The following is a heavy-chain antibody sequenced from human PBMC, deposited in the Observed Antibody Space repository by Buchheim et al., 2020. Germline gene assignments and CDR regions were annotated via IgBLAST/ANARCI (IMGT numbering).Heavy chain of an antibody. Sequence: QVQLQESGPGLVKPSGTLSLTCAVSGGSISSSNCWSWVRQSPGKGLEWIGEIYHSGSTNYNPSLKSRVTISADKSKNQFSLKLSSVTAADTAVYYCARDLFYDILTGYTYGMDVWGQGTT. V-gene: IGHV4-4*02. D-gene: IGHD3-9*01. CDR1: GGSISSSNC. J-gene: IGHJ6*02. CDR3: ARDLFYDILTGYTYGMDV. CDR2: IYHSGST.